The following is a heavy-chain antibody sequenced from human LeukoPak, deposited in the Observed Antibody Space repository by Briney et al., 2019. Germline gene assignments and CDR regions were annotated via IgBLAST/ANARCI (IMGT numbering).Heavy chain of an antibody. J-gene: IGHJ4*02. CDR2: IYTSGST. D-gene: IGHD1-26*01. V-gene: IGHV4-4*07. CDR1: GVSISSYY. Sequence: SETLSLTCTVSGVSISSYYWSWIRQPAGKGLEWIGRIYTSGSTNYNPSLKSRVTMSVDTSKNQFSLKLNSVTAADTAVYYCARENPSGDFDYWGQGTLVTVSS. CDR3: ARENPSGDFDY.